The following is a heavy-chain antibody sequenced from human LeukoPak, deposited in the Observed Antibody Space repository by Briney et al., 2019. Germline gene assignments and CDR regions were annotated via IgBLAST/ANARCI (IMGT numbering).Heavy chain of an antibody. CDR1: GGSFSGYY. D-gene: IGHD6-19*01. CDR2: IYTSGST. V-gene: IGHV4-59*10. J-gene: IGHJ4*02. CDR3: ARLRSGWYIDY. Sequence: PSETLSLTCAVYGGSFSGYYWSWIRQPPGKGLEWIGRIYTSGSTNYNPSLKSRVTMSVDTSKNQFSLKLSSVTAADTAVYYCARLRSGWYIDYWGQGTLVTVSS.